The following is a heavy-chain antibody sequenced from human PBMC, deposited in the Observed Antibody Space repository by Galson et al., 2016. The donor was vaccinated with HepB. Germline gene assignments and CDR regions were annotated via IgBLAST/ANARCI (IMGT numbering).Heavy chain of an antibody. D-gene: IGHD2-8*01. CDR3: AKAHPFNDYYYYFYMDV. CDR1: GFTFSSYA. V-gene: IGHV3-23*01. Sequence: SLRLSCAASGFTFSSYAMSWVRQAPGKGLKWVSAISGSGTSTYYADSVKGRFTISRDKSRNTLHLQMKSLRAEDTAVYYCAKAHPFNDYYYYFYMDVWGKGTTVTVSS. CDR2: ISGSGTST. J-gene: IGHJ6*03.